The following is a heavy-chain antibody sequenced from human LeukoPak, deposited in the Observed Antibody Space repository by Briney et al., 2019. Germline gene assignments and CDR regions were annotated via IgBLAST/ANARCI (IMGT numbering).Heavy chain of an antibody. CDR2: ISGSGSTT. Sequence: PGGSLRLSCAASGFTFSSCSMNWVRQAPGKGLEWVSYISGSGSTTYYADSVKGRFTISRDNAKNSLYLQMNSLRAEDTAVYYCARGGGNWGPGDDAFDIWGQGTMVTVSS. CDR3: ARGGGNWGPGDDAFDI. V-gene: IGHV3-48*04. J-gene: IGHJ3*02. D-gene: IGHD7-27*01. CDR1: GFTFSSCS.